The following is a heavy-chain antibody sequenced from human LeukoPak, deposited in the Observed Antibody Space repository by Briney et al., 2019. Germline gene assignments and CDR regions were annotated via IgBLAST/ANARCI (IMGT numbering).Heavy chain of an antibody. V-gene: IGHV3-23*01. J-gene: IGHJ4*02. Sequence: GGSLRLSCAASGFTFSSYAMTWVRQAPGKGLEWVSGVSGSGGSTYYADSVKGRFTISRDNSKNTLSLQMSSLRAEDTAVYYCATRLYFGVAPPSDYWGQGTLVTVSS. CDR3: ATRLYFGVAPPSDY. D-gene: IGHD3-3*01. CDR2: VSGSGGST. CDR1: GFTFSSYA.